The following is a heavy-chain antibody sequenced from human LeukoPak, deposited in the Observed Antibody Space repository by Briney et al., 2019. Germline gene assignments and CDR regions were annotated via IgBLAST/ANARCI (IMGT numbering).Heavy chain of an antibody. D-gene: IGHD6-19*01. CDR2: IYYSGST. V-gene: IGHV4-59*08. CDR1: GGSISHYF. Sequence: SETLSLTCTVSGGSISHYFWSWIRQPPGKALEWIGYIYYSGSTNYNPSLKSRVTISVDTSKNQFSLKLSSVTAADTAVYYCARLSASSGWSSPLWGQGTLVTVSS. CDR3: ARLSASSGWSSPL. J-gene: IGHJ4*02.